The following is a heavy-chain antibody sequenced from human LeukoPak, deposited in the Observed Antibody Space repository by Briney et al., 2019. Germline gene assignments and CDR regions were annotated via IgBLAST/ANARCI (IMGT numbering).Heavy chain of an antibody. CDR2: IKSDGST. CDR1: GVTFSMYW. J-gene: IGHJ1*01. CDR3: TRAPSEIGSYYPEYFRH. Sequence: GGSLRLSCAASGVTFSMYWMHWVRQAPGKGLVWVSRIKSDGSTNYADSVKGRFTISRDNAKNTVSLQMNSLRPEDTGVYYCTRAPSEIGSYYPEYFRHWGQGTLVTVSS. V-gene: IGHV3-74*01. D-gene: IGHD3-10*01.